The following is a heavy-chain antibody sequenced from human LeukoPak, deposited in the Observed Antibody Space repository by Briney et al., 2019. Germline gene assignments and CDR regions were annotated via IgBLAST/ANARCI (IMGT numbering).Heavy chain of an antibody. D-gene: IGHD1-26*01. V-gene: IGHV1-2*02. CDR3: ARDLTSGSYNDY. CDR2: INPNSGGT. J-gene: IGHJ4*02. Sequence: GASVKVSCKASGYTLTGYYMHWVRQAPGQGVEWMGWINPNSGGTNYAQKFQGRVTMTRDTSISTAYMELSRLRSDDTAVYYCARDLTSGSYNDYWGQGTLVTVSS. CDR1: GYTLTGYY.